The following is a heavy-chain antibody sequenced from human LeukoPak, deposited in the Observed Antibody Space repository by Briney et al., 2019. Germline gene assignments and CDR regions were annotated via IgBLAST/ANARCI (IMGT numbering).Heavy chain of an antibody. CDR2: ISSSSSTI. CDR3: ARARGSYVFDP. D-gene: IGHD1-26*01. J-gene: IGHJ5*02. CDR1: GFTFSSYS. Sequence: GGSLRLSCAASGFTFSSYSMNWVRQAPGKGLEWVSYISSSSSTIYYADSVKGRFTISRDNAKNTLYLQMNSLRAEDTAVYYCARARGSYVFDPWGQGTLVTVSP. V-gene: IGHV3-48*01.